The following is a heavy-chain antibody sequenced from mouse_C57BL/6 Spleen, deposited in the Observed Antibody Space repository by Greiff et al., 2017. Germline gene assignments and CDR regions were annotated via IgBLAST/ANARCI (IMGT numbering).Heavy chain of an antibody. CDR2: ISSGSSTI. J-gene: IGHJ4*01. Sequence: EVHGVESGGGLVKPGGSLKLSCAASGFTFSDYGMHWVRQAPEKGLEWVAYISSGSSTIYYADTVKGRFTISRDNAKNTLFLQMTSLRSEDTAMYYCARTGLLHAMDYWGQGTSVTVSS. D-gene: IGHD2-3*01. CDR1: GFTFSDYG. V-gene: IGHV5-17*01. CDR3: ARTGLLHAMDY.